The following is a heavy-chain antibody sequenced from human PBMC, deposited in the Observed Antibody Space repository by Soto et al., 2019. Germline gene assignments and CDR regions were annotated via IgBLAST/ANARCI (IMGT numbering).Heavy chain of an antibody. CDR3: ARGMALRYDFWSDQEGVDY. J-gene: IGHJ4*02. CDR2: IYYSGST. Sequence: TSETLSLTCTVSGGSISSYYWSWIRQPPGKGLEWIGYIYYSGSTNYNPSLKSRVTISVDTSKNQFSLKLSSVTAADTAVYYCARGMALRYDFWSDQEGVDYWGQGTLVTVSS. D-gene: IGHD3-3*01. V-gene: IGHV4-59*01. CDR1: GGSISSYY.